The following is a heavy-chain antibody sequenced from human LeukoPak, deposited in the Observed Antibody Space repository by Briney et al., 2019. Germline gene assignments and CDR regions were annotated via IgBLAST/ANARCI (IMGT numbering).Heavy chain of an antibody. V-gene: IGHV4-59*08. CDR3: ARQMDTAMVTGHYYYYMDV. D-gene: IGHD5-18*01. CDR1: GGSISSYY. Sequence: SETLSLTCTVSGGSISSYYWSWIRQPPGKGLEWIGYIYYSGSTNYNPSLKSRVTISVDTSKDQFSLKLSSVTAADTAVYYCARQMDTAMVTGHYYYYMDVWGKGTTVTVSS. J-gene: IGHJ6*03. CDR2: IYYSGST.